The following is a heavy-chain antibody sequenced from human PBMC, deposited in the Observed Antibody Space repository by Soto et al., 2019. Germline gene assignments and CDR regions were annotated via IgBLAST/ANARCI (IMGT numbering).Heavy chain of an antibody. V-gene: IGHV2-5*02. J-gene: IGHJ4*01. D-gene: IGHD1-1*01. CDR1: GFSLRTSGVG. Sequence: SGPTLVNPTQTLTLTCTFSGFSLRTSGVGVGWIRQPPGKALEWPALIYWDDDKRYSPSLQSRLTITKNTSKIQVFLTMTNRDPVDTATYYCAHRRTTDPGMTPDYWGHGTLVTVSS. CDR3: AHRRTTDPGMTPDY. CDR2: IYWDDDK.